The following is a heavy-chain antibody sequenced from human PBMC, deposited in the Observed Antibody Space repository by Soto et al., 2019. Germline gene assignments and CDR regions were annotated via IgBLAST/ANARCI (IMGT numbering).Heavy chain of an antibody. CDR2: IIPILGIA. V-gene: IGHV1-69*02. D-gene: IGHD3-22*01. CDR3: ASGLMIVGGTSAFDI. Sequence: QVQLVQSGAEVKKPGSSVKVSCKASGGTFSSYTISWVRQAPGQGLEWMGRIIPILGIANYAQKFQGRVTSTADNSTTTAYMELSSLGAEDAAVYYCASGLMIVGGTSAFDIWGQGTMVTVSS. CDR1: GGTFSSYT. J-gene: IGHJ3*02.